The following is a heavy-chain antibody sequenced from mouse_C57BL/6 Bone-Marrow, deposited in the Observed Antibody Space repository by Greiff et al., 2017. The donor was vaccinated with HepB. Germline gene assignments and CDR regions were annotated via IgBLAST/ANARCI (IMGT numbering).Heavy chain of an antibody. Sequence: VQLQQSGAELVRPGTSVKVSCKASGYAFTNYLIEWVKQRPGQGLEWIGVINPGSGGTNYNEKFKGKATLTADKSSSTAYMQLSSLTSEDSAVYCCARGGYYDYDGWYFDVWGTGTTVTVSS. CDR2: INPGSGGT. D-gene: IGHD2-4*01. V-gene: IGHV1-54*01. CDR3: ARGGYYDYDGWYFDV. J-gene: IGHJ1*03. CDR1: GYAFTNYL.